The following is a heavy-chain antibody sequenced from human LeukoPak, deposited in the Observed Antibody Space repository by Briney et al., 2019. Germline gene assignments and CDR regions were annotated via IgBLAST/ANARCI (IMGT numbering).Heavy chain of an antibody. CDR2: IYYSGST. CDR1: GGSISSYY. J-gene: IGHJ6*04. CDR3: ARDPGYCSGGSCSDYYYYGMDV. V-gene: IGHV4-59*01. D-gene: IGHD2-15*01. Sequence: SETLSLTCTVPGGSISSYYWSWIRQPPGKGLEWIGYIYYSGSTNYNPSLKSRVTISVDTSKNQFSLKLSSVTAADTAVYYCARDPGYCSGGSCSDYYYYGMDVWGKGTTVTVSS.